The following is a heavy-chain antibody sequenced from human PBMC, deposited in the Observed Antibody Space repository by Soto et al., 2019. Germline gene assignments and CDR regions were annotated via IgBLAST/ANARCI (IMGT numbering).Heavy chain of an antibody. D-gene: IGHD3-9*01. Sequence: SDTLSLTCTVSGGSISSGDYYWSWIRQPPGKGLEWIGYIYYSGSTYYNPSLKSRVTISVDTSKNQFSLKLSSVTAADTAVYYCARGPSVHGDYDILTGYYSVYYFDYWGQGXLVTVYS. V-gene: IGHV4-30-4*02. CDR2: IYYSGST. J-gene: IGHJ4*02. CDR1: GGSISSGDYY. CDR3: ARGPSVHGDYDILTGYYSVYYFDY.